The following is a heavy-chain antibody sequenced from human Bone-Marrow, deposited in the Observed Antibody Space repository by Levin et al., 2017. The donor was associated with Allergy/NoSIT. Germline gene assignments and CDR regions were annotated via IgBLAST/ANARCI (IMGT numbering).Heavy chain of an antibody. Sequence: SGGSLRLSCAASGFTFSDWYMSWIRQAPGKGLEWVANISGSGITVNYVDSVKGRFTISRDNAKNSLYLQMNSLRAEDTALYYCARHFGVVTIDHWGQGTLVTVSS. CDR2: ISGSGITV. J-gene: IGHJ4*02. V-gene: IGHV3-11*01. CDR1: GFTFSDWY. CDR3: ARHFGVVTIDH. D-gene: IGHD3-3*01.